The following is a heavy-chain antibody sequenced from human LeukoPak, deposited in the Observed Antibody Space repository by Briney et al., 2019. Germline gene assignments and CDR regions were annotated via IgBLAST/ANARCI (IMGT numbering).Heavy chain of an antibody. J-gene: IGHJ6*02. D-gene: IGHD4-11*01. CDR1: GLTVSSNY. CDR2: IYSGGST. Sequence: GGSLRLSCAASGLTVSSNYMSWVRQAPGKGLEWVSVIYSGGSTYYADSVKGRFTISRDNSKNTLYLQMNSLRAEDTAVYYCARCTVTTYYYCYYGMDVWGQGTTVTVSS. V-gene: IGHV3-66*01. CDR3: ARCTVTTYYYCYYGMDV.